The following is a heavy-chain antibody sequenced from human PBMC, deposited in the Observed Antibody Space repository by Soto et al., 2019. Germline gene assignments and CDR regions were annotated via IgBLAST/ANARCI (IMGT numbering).Heavy chain of an antibody. CDR3: ARLSSYLRPIGGYYYYGMDV. J-gene: IGHJ6*02. CDR2: IYPGDSDT. CDR1: GYSFTSYW. V-gene: IGHV5-51*01. Sequence: GESLKISCKGSGYSFTSYWIGWVRQMPGKGLEWMGIIYPGDSDTRYSPSFQGQVTISADKSISTAYLQWSSLKASDTAMYYCARLSSYLRPIGGYYYYGMDVWGQGTTVSGSS. D-gene: IGHD3-10*01.